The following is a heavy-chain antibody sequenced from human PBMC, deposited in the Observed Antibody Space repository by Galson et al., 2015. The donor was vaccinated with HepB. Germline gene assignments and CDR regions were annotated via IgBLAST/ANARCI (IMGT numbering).Heavy chain of an antibody. J-gene: IGHJ4*02. V-gene: IGHV3-23*01. CDR1: GFIFSNYA. Sequence: SLRLSCAASGFIFSNYAMSWVRQVPGKGLEWVSTISGRIGSTYYAASVKGRFTISRDNSQSTLYLHMNSLRVEDTAVYYCVSSGGYNYWEDDFDYWGQRTLVTVSS. D-gene: IGHD5-24*01. CDR2: ISGRIGST. CDR3: VSSGGYNYWEDDFDY.